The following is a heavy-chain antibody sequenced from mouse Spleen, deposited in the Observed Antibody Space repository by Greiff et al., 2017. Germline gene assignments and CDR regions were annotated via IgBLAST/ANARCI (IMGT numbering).Heavy chain of an antibody. Sequence: EVQLQQSGPELVKPGASVKISCKASGYTFTDYYMNWVKQSHGKSLEWIGDINPNNGGTSYNQKFKGKATLTVDKSSSTAYMELRSLTSEDSAVYYCARNWAFDYWGQGTTLTVSS. CDR3: ARNWAFDY. V-gene: IGHV1-26*01. D-gene: IGHD4-1*01. CDR1: GYTFTDYY. CDR2: INPNNGGT. J-gene: IGHJ2*01.